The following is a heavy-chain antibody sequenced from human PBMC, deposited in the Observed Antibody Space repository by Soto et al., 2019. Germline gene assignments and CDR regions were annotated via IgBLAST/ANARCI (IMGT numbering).Heavy chain of an antibody. D-gene: IGHD3-22*01. Sequence: EVDLVESGGGLVQSGGSLRLSCAASGFIFRNYGMNWVRQAPGKGLEWVSYIGIGSSTKYYADSVKGRFTISRDNAKNSLYLQMNSLRAEDTAVYYCARDQLYYNDISGRPLNAFDVWGQGTMVTVSS. J-gene: IGHJ3*01. CDR1: GFIFRNYG. CDR2: IGIGSSTK. CDR3: ARDQLYYNDISGRPLNAFDV. V-gene: IGHV3-48*01.